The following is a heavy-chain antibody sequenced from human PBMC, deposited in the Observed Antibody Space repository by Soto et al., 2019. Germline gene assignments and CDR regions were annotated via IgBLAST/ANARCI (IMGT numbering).Heavy chain of an antibody. CDR2: INPTGVST. V-gene: IGHV1-46*01. D-gene: IGHD3-22*01. Sequence: ASVKVSCKSSGYTFTSYYIHWVRQAPGQGLEWMGIINPTGVSTTYAQKFRGRVTMTRDTSTSTVYIDMSSLRSEDTAVYYCVRSYDDSYGFSLYQFDYWGQGTRVTVSS. J-gene: IGHJ4*02. CDR1: GYTFTSYY. CDR3: VRSYDDSYGFSLYQFDY.